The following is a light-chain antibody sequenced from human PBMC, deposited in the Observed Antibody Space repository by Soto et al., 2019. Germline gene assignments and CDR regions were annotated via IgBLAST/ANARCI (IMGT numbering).Light chain of an antibody. CDR1: QSVLYSSNNKNY. V-gene: IGKV4-1*01. CDR3: QQYNNWLTWT. J-gene: IGKJ1*01. Sequence: DIVMTQSPDSLAVSLGERATINCKSSQSVLYSSNNKNYLAWYQHKPGQTPRLLIYDTSTRATGVPTRFSGSRSGAEFTLTISSLQSEDFAVYYCQQYNNWLTWTFGQGTKVDIK. CDR2: DTS.